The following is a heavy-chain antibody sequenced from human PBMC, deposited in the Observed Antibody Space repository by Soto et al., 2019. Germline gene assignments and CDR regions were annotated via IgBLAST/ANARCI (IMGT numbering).Heavy chain of an antibody. CDR3: TTNRLWLCENVYYFDY. CDR1: GFTFTNAW. J-gene: IGHJ4*02. Sequence: GGSLRLSCATSGFTFTNAWMSWVRPAPGKGLEWVGRIKSENEGGTTDYSAPVKDRFTISRDASKNALFLHMDGLKSEDTAVYYCTTNRLWLCENVYYFDYWGQRISVTVS. V-gene: IGHV3-15*01. CDR2: IKSENEGGTT. D-gene: IGHD3-10*01.